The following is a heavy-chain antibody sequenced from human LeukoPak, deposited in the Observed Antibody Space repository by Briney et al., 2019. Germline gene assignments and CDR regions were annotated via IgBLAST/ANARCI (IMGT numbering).Heavy chain of an antibody. CDR3: AKAAPRIVGAAMGAFDY. V-gene: IGHV3-30*04. CDR2: ISYDGSNK. J-gene: IGHJ4*02. CDR1: GFTFSSYA. Sequence: GGSLRLSCAASGFTFSSYAMHWVRQAPGKGLEWVAVISYDGSNKYYADSVKGRFTISRDNSKNTLYLQMNSLRAEDTAVYYCAKAAPRIVGAAMGAFDYWGQGTLVTVSS. D-gene: IGHD1-26*01.